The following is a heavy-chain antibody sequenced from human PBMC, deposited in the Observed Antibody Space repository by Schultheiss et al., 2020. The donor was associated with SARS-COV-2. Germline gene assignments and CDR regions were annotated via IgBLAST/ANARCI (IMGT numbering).Heavy chain of an antibody. J-gene: IGHJ6*02. V-gene: IGHV4-61*08. Sequence: SETLSLTCSVSGGSVSSGDYYWSWIRQPPGKGLEWIGYIYYSGSTNYNPSLKSRVTISVDTSKNQFSLKLSSVTAADTAVYYCARNLYYDFWSGYTPYYYYGMDVWGQGTTVTVSS. D-gene: IGHD3-3*01. CDR1: GGSVSSGDYY. CDR3: ARNLYYDFWSGYTPYYYYGMDV. CDR2: IYYSGST.